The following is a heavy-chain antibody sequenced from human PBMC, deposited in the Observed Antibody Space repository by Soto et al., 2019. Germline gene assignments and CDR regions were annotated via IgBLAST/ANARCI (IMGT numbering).Heavy chain of an antibody. CDR1: GVTFSSYA. D-gene: IGHD6-6*01. V-gene: IGHV1-69*13. J-gene: IGHJ6*02. CDR2: IIPIFGTA. CDR3: ASGIAARPPYYYYYGMDV. Sequence: ASVRVSCKASGVTFSSYAISWVRQAPGQGLEWMGGIIPIFGTANYAQKFQGRVTITADESTSTAYMELSSLRSEDTAVYYCASGIAARPPYYYYYGMDVWGQGTTVTVSS.